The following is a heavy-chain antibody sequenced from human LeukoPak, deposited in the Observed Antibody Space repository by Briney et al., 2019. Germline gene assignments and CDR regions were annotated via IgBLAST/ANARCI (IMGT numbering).Heavy chain of an antibody. J-gene: IGHJ3*02. V-gene: IGHV4-39*07. D-gene: IGHD6-6*01. CDR3: ARWASSSATFDI. CDR2: IYYSGST. CDR1: GGSISSSSYY. Sequence: SETLSLTCTVSGGSISSSSYYWGWIRQPPGKGLEWIGSIYYSGSTCYNPSLKSRVTISVDTSKNQFSLKLSSVTAADTAVYYCARWASSSATFDIWGQGTMVTVSS.